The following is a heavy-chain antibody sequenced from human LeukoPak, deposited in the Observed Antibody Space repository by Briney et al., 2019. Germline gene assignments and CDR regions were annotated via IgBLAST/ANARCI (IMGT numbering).Heavy chain of an antibody. D-gene: IGHD6-19*01. J-gene: IGHJ4*02. V-gene: IGHV4-34*01. CDR1: GGSFSGYY. CDR2: TNHSGST. Sequence: SETLSLTCAVYGGSFSGYYWSWIRQPPGKGLEWIGETNHSGSTNYNPSLKSRVTISVDTSKNQFSLKLSSVTAADTAVYYCARAGGLDSSGWLIDYWGQGTLVTVSS. CDR3: ARAGGLDSSGWLIDY.